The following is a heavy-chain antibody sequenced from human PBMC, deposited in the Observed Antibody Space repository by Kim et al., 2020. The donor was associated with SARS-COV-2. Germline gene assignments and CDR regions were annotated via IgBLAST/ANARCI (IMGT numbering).Heavy chain of an antibody. D-gene: IGHD3-10*01. V-gene: IGHV1-3*01. CDR3: AREGSGSYNWLDP. CDR2: INGGNGNT. Sequence: ASVKVSCKASGYTFDTFSLYWVRQAPGQRFEWMGWINGGNGNTRYSQNFQGRLTITRDTSATTAYMGLSSLTSKDTAVYFCAREGSGSYNWLDPWGQGTLVTVSS. J-gene: IGHJ5*02. CDR1: GYTFDTFS.